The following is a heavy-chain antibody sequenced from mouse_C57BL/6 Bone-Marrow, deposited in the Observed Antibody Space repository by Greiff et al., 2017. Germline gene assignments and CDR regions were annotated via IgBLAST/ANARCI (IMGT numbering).Heavy chain of an antibody. CDR2: ISSGGSYT. CDR1: GFTFSSYG. J-gene: IGHJ3*01. Sequence: EVQLVESGGDLVKPGGSLKLSCAASGFTFSSYGMSWVRQTPDKRLEWVATISSGGSYTYYPDSVKGRFTISRDNAKNTLYLQMSSLKSEDTAMYYCARHGMIYYYGSSLFAYWGQGTLVTVSA. D-gene: IGHD1-1*01. V-gene: IGHV5-6*01. CDR3: ARHGMIYYYGSSLFAY.